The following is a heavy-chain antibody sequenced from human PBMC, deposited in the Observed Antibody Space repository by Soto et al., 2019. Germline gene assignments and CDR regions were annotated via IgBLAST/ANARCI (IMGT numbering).Heavy chain of an antibody. D-gene: IGHD3-22*01. V-gene: IGHV3-7*01. Sequence: GGSLRLSCAASGFTFSTYWMTWVRQAPGKGLEWVANIKQDGSEKYYVDSVKGRFTISRDNAKKSLYLQMNNLRAEDTALYYCARERSGYLAPPFDYWGQGTLVTVSS. CDR1: GFTFSTYW. CDR2: IKQDGSEK. J-gene: IGHJ4*02. CDR3: ARERSGYLAPPFDY.